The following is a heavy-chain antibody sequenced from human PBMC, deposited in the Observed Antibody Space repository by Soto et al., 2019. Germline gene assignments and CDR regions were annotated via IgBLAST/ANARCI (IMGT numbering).Heavy chain of an antibody. D-gene: IGHD7-27*01. J-gene: IGHJ4*02. CDR1: GFTFISYG. Sequence: GGSLRLSCAASGFTFISYGMHWVRQAPGKGLEWVAVISYDGSNKYYADSVKGRFTISRDNSKNTLYLQMNSLRAEDTAVYYCAKANSRHSYFDYWGQGTLVTVSS. CDR3: AKANSRHSYFDY. V-gene: IGHV3-30*18. CDR2: ISYDGSNK.